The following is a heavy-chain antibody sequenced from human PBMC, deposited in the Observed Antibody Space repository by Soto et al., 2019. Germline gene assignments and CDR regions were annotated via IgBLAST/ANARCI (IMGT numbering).Heavy chain of an antibody. D-gene: IGHD2-21*02. CDR1: GFTVSSNY. CDR2: IYSGGST. V-gene: IGHV3-53*01. CDR3: ARDCGGDCYSGVAAYYYYGMDV. Sequence: GGSLRLSCAASGFTVSSNYMSWVRQAPGKGLEWVSVIYSGGSTYYADSVKGRFTISRDNSKNTLYLQMNSLRAEDTAVYYCARDCGGDCYSGVAAYYYYGMDVWGQGTTVTVSS. J-gene: IGHJ6*02.